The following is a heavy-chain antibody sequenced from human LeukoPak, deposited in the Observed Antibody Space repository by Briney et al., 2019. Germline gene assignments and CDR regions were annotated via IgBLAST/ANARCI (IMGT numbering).Heavy chain of an antibody. CDR2: IIPIFGTA. CDR3: ARTPDYYYYYMDV. CDR1: GGTFSSYA. D-gene: IGHD1-14*01. V-gene: IGHV1-69*05. J-gene: IGHJ6*03. Sequence: SVKVSCKASGGTFSSYAISWVRQAPGQGLEWMGRIIPIFGTANYAQKFQGRVTITTDESTSTAYMELSSLRSEDTAVYYCARTPDYYYYYMDVWGKGTTVTVSS.